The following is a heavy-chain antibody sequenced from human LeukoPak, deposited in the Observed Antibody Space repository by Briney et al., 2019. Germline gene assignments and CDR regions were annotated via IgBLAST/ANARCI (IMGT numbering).Heavy chain of an antibody. D-gene: IGHD6-13*01. CDR3: ARQPYSSSWPYYYYGMDV. Sequence: SETLSLTCTVSGVSISSSSYYWGWIRQPPGKGLEWIGSIYYGGSTYYNPSLKSRVTISVDTSKNQFSLKLSSVTAADTAVYYCARQPYSSSWPYYYYGMDVWGQGTTVTVSS. J-gene: IGHJ6*02. CDR2: IYYGGST. V-gene: IGHV4-39*01. CDR1: GVSISSSSYY.